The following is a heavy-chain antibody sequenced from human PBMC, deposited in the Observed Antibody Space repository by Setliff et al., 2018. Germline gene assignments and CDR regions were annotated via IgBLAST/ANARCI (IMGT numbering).Heavy chain of an antibody. CDR1: GESFSNNY. V-gene: IGHV4-34*01. CDR3: VRDRTAYSYGLDV. J-gene: IGHJ6*02. CDR2: SNHGGST. Sequence: SETLSLTCSVYGESFSNNYWSWIRQTPGKGLEWIGESNHGGSTSYHPSLKSRLTISVDTSKNQFSLKVTSVTAADTAVYYCVRDRTAYSYGLDVWGQGTTVTVSS. D-gene: IGHD5-18*01.